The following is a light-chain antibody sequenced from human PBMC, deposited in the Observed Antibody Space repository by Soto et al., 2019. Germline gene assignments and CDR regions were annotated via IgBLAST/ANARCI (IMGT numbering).Light chain of an antibody. CDR1: QNINNY. J-gene: IGKJ1*01. CDR2: AAS. CDR3: QQSYTTPWT. Sequence: DIHLTQSPSSLSASVGDRVTITCRASQNINNYLTWFQHKPGKAPKLLIYAASILQSGVPSRFSGTGSGTDFTLTISSLQPEDFATYSCQQSYTTPWTFGQGTKVEI. V-gene: IGKV1-39*01.